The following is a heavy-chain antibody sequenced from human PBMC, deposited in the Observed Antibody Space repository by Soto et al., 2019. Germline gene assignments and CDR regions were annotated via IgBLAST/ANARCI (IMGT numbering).Heavy chain of an antibody. Sequence: QVQLVQSGAEVKNPGSSVKVSCKASGGTFSSYAISWVRQAPGQGLEWLGGIIPIFGTANYAQKFQGRVTITGDEPQSTAYKELSSLRSEDTAVYYCARSMVTTPPVFYSDGMDVWGKWTTVRVSS. CDR1: GGTFSSYA. CDR2: IIPIFGTA. D-gene: IGHD4-17*01. CDR3: ARSMVTTPPVFYSDGMDV. V-gene: IGHV1-69*01. J-gene: IGHJ6*04.